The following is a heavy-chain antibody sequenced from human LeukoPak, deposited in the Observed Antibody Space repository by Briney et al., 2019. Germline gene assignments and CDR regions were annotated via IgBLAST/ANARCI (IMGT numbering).Heavy chain of an antibody. J-gene: IGHJ6*03. CDR1: GFIIISYR. Sequence: TGGSLRLSCAASGFIIISYRMSWVRQAPGKGLEWVANIKQDGSEKYYVDSVKGRFTISRDNAKNSLYLQMSSLRAEDTAVYYCARVRDGYKPPKPSSYYYMDVWGKGTTVTISS. V-gene: IGHV3-7*01. CDR3: ARVRDGYKPPKPSSYYYMDV. CDR2: IKQDGSEK. D-gene: IGHD5-24*01.